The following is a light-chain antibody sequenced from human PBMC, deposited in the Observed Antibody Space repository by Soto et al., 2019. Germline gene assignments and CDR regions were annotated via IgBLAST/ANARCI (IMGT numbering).Light chain of an antibody. V-gene: IGLV2-14*01. J-gene: IGLJ3*02. CDR1: SSDVGGYNF. CDR2: EVS. Sequence: QSALTQPASVSGSPGQSITISCTGTSSDVGGYNFVSWYQQYPGTAPKLMIYEVSNRPSGVSNRFSGSKSGNTASLTISGLQAEDEADYYCRSYTTTSTRVFGGGTKVTVL. CDR3: RSYTTTSTRV.